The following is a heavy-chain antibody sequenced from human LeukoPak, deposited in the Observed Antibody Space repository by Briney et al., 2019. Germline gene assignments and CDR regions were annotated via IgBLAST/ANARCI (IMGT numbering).Heavy chain of an antibody. CDR1: GGSIGSGDYY. CDR2: IYYSGST. CDR3: ARPAYCGGDCYSGYDAFDI. Sequence: SETLSLTCTVSGGSIGSGDYYWSWIRQHPGKGLEWIGYIYYSGSTYYNPSLKSRVTISVDTTKDQFSLKLSSVTAADTAVYYCARPAYCGGDCYSGYDAFDIWGQGTMVTVSS. V-gene: IGHV4-31*03. J-gene: IGHJ3*02. D-gene: IGHD2-21*02.